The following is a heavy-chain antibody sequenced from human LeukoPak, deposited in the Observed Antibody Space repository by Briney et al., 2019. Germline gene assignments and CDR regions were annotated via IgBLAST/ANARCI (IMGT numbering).Heavy chain of an antibody. CDR2: IYYSGST. J-gene: IGHJ6*02. Sequence: SETLSLTCTVSGGSISSYYWNWIRQHPGKGLEWIGYIYYSGSTYYNPSLKSRVTISVDTSKNQFSLKLSSVTAADTAVYYCARAGLGRLLEWLSPNYYYYYGMDVWGQGTTVTVSS. CDR1: GGSISSYY. D-gene: IGHD3-3*01. V-gene: IGHV4-59*06. CDR3: ARAGLGRLLEWLSPNYYYYYGMDV.